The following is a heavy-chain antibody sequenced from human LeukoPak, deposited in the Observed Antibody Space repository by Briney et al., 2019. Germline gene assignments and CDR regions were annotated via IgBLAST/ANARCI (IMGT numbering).Heavy chain of an antibody. CDR1: GFTFSNYW. Sequence: PGGSLRLPCAASGFTFSNYWMTWVRQAPGKGLEWVASIKQDGSEKYYVDSVKGRFTASRDNAKNSLSLQMNSLRAEDTAVYYCARISGWPATFDYWGQGTLGTVSS. J-gene: IGHJ4*02. D-gene: IGHD6-19*01. CDR2: IKQDGSEK. CDR3: ARISGWPATFDY. V-gene: IGHV3-7*01.